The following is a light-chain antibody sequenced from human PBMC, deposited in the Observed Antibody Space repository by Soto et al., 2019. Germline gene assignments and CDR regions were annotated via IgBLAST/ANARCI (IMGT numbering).Light chain of an antibody. CDR3: SSYTSSSALVV. Sequence: QSVLTQPASVSGSPGQSITISCTGTSSDVGGYNYVSWYQQHPGKAPKLMIFDVSYRPSGVSNRFSGSKSGNTASLTISGLQIEDEADYYCSSYTSSSALVVFGGGTKLTVL. CDR2: DVS. CDR1: SSDVGGYNY. V-gene: IGLV2-14*01. J-gene: IGLJ2*01.